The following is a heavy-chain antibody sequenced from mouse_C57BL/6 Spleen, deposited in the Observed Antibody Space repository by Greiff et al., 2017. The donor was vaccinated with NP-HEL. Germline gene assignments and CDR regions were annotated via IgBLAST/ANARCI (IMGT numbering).Heavy chain of an antibody. J-gene: IGHJ1*03. CDR2: ISSKSSNYAT. V-gene: IGHV10-3*01. Sequence: EVQLVESGGGLVQPKGSLKLSCAASGFTFNTYAMHWVRQAPGKGLEWVARISSKSSNYATYYADSVKDRFTISREESQSMLYLQMNNLKTEDTARYYCVRGDVWGTGTTVTVSS. CDR3: VRGDV. CDR1: GFTFNTYA.